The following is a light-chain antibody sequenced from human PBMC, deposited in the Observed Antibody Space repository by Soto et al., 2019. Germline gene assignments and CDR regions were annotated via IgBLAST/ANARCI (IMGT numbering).Light chain of an antibody. CDR1: QSISSW. Sequence: QMNQSPSTLSASVGDRVTITCRASQSISSWLAWYQQKPGKAPKLLIYDASSLESGVPSRFSGSGSGTEFTLTISSLQPDDFATYYCQQYNSYSYTFGHRSKV. CDR2: DAS. J-gene: IGKJ2*01. CDR3: QQYNSYSYT. V-gene: IGKV1-5*01.